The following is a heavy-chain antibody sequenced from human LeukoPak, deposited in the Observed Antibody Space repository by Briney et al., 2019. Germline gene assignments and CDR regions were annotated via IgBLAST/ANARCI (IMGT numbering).Heavy chain of an antibody. J-gene: IGHJ4*02. Sequence: SSETLSLTCTVSGYSISTSYYWGWIRQPPGKGLEWIGSIYHSGNTYYNPSLKSRVTISVDTSKNQFSLKLNSVTAADTAVYYCARDRTGRNTAQDDYWGQGTLVTVSS. CDR3: ARDRTGRNTAQDDY. V-gene: IGHV4-38-2*02. CDR2: IYHSGNT. CDR1: GYSISTSYY. D-gene: IGHD5-18*01.